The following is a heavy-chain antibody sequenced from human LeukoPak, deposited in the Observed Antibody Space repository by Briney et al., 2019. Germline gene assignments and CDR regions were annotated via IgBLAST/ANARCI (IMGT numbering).Heavy chain of an antibody. CDR3: ARDAPHYYVSFDF. CDR2: ISDTTGST. D-gene: IGHD3-10*01. V-gene: IGHV3-23*01. J-gene: IGHJ4*02. CDR1: GFTFNNHA. Sequence: PGGSLRLSCAVSGFTFNNHAMSWVRQAPGKGLEWVSVISDTTGSTYYADSVKGRFTISRDDSKNTLYLQINSLRVDDTAVYYCARDAPHYYVSFDFWGQGTLVTVSS.